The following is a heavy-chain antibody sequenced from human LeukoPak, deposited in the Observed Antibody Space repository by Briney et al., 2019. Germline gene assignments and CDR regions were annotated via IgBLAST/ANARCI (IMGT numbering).Heavy chain of an antibody. CDR3: AIYSGYGTNAFDI. Sequence: GRSLRLSCAASGFTFSSYAMTWVRQGPGRGLEWVSDISGGGGNTYYADSVKGRFTISRDNSKNTLYLQMHSLRAEDTAVYYCAIYSGYGTNAFDIWGQGTMVTVSS. V-gene: IGHV3-23*01. J-gene: IGHJ3*02. D-gene: IGHD5-12*01. CDR2: ISGGGGNT. CDR1: GFTFSSYA.